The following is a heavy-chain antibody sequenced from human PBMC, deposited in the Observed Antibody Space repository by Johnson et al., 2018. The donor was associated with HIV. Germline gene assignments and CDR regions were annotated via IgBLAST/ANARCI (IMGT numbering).Heavy chain of an antibody. J-gene: IGHJ3*02. V-gene: IGHV3-30*02. CDR3: AKDLEEGQQWLIGAFDI. Sequence: QVQLVESGGGLVKPGGSLRLSCAASGFTFSSYGMDWVRQAPGKGLEWVAFIRYDGSNKYYADSVKGRFTISRDNSKNPLYLQMNSRGAESTAVYYCAKDLEEGQQWLIGAFDIWGQGTMVTVSS. CDR1: GFTFSSYG. CDR2: IRYDGSNK. D-gene: IGHD6-19*01.